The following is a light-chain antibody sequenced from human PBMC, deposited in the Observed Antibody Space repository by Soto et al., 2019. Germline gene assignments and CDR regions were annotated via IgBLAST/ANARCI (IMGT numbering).Light chain of an antibody. V-gene: IGLV2-14*03. Sequence: QSVLTQPASVSGSPGQSITISCTGTSSDVGGYNYVSWCQSHPGEAPKLIIYDVSNRPSGVSDRFSGSKSGNTASLTISWLQAEDEADYYCSSYTSSISYGFGTGTKGTVL. CDR3: SSYTSSISYG. CDR2: DVS. CDR1: SSDVGGYNY. J-gene: IGLJ1*01.